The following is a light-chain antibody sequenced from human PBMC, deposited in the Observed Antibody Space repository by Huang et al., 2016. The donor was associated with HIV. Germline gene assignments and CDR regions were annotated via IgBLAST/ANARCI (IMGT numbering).Light chain of an antibody. V-gene: IGKV3-11*01. Sequence: EIVLKQSPATLSLSAGERATLSCRASQTVSRYLAWYQQKPGQAPRLLSYDASKRATGIPGRFSGSGSGTDFTLTISSLEPEDVAVYYCQQRANWPPVTFGQGTRLEIK. CDR2: DAS. CDR1: QTVSRY. CDR3: QQRANWPPVT. J-gene: IGKJ5*01.